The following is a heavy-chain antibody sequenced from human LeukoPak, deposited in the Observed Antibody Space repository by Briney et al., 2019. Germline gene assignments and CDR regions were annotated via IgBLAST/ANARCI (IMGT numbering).Heavy chain of an antibody. CDR3: ARAPRSQGYGDHFDS. CDR1: GGSISSNSYF. J-gene: IGHJ4*02. V-gene: IGHV4-39*07. Sequence: PSETLSLTCTVSGGSISSNSYFWGWIRQPPGKGLEWIGNIFYTGSTYYNPSLKSRVSISVDTSKNQFSLKLSSVTAADTAVYYCARAPRSQGYGDHFDSWGQGILVTVSS. CDR2: IFYTGST. D-gene: IGHD4-17*01.